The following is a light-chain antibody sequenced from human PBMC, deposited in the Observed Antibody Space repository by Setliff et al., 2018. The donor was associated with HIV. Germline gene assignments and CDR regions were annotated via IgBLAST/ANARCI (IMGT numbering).Light chain of an antibody. Sequence: QSVLTQPPSASGSPGQSVTISCTGTSSDVGGYNYVSWYQHHPGKAPKLIIYEVTKRRSGVPDRFSGSKSGNTASLTVSGLQAEDEGDYYCSSYAGSNNLGVFGGGTKVTVL. J-gene: IGLJ2*01. V-gene: IGLV2-8*01. CDR2: EVT. CDR3: SSYAGSNNLGV. CDR1: SSDVGGYNY.